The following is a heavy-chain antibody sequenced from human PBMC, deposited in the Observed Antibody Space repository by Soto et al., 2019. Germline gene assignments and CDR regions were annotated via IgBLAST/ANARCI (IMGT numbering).Heavy chain of an antibody. CDR3: ARNTFNWFDP. J-gene: IGHJ5*02. Sequence: ALRLSCAASGFTFNDFFMTWIRQAPGMGPEWVASTSNSGNSVYYADSVKGRFTVSRDNAQNTLTLQMTDLRVDDTAVYYCARNTFNWFDPWGQGTLVTVSS. V-gene: IGHV3-11*01. CDR1: GFTFNDFF. CDR2: TSNSGNSV.